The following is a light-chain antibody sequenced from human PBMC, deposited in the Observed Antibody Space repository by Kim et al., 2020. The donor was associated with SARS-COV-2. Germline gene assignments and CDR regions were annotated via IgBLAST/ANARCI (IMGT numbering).Light chain of an antibody. Sequence: MSLSPGERATPSCRASQSVSSDLAWYQQRPGQAPRLLIYDASNRATGIPARFSGSGSGTDFTLTISSLEPEDFAVYYCQQRSSWTFGQGTKVDIK. CDR3: QQRSSWT. V-gene: IGKV3-11*01. CDR1: QSVSSD. J-gene: IGKJ1*01. CDR2: DAS.